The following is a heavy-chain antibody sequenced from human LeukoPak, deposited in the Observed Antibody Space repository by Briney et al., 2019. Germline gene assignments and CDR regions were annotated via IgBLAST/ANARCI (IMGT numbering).Heavy chain of an antibody. CDR2: INHSGST. J-gene: IGHJ6*02. D-gene: IGHD6-13*01. CDR3: ARVFKSGKQLVPHYYYYYGMDV. V-gene: IGHV4-34*01. CDR1: GGSFSGYY. Sequence: KPSEPLSLTCAVYGGSFSGYYWSWIRQPPGKGLEWIGEINHSGSTNYNPSLKSRVTISVDTSKNQFSLKLSSVTAADTAVYYCARVFKSGKQLVPHYYYYYGMDVWGQGTTVTVSS.